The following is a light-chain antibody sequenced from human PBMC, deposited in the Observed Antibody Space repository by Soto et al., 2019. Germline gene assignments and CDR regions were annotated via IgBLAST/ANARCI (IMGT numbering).Light chain of an antibody. J-gene: IGLJ1*01. CDR2: DVS. Sequence: QSVLTQPASVSGSPGQSITISCTGTSSDVGGYNYVSWYQHHPGEAPKLMIYDVSNRPSGVSNRFSGSKSGNTASLIISGLQAEDEADYYCSSYTSSSTLSTYVFGTGTKVTVL. CDR1: SSDVGGYNY. V-gene: IGLV2-14*03. CDR3: SSYTSSSTLSTYV.